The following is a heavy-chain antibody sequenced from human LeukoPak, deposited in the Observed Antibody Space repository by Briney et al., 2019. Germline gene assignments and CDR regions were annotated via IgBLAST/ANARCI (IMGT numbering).Heavy chain of an antibody. CDR1: GYTFTSYA. V-gene: IGHV1-69*13. Sequence: SVKVSCKASGYTFTSYAISWVRQAPGQGLEWMGGIIPIFGTANYAQKFQGRVTITADESTSTAYMELSSLRSEDTAVYYCARAGSSGYYYNFAYWGQGTLVTVSS. CDR2: IIPIFGTA. J-gene: IGHJ4*02. CDR3: ARAGSSGYYYNFAY. D-gene: IGHD3-22*01.